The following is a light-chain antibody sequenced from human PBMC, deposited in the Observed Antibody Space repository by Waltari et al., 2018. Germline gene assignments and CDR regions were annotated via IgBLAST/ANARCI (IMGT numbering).Light chain of an antibody. CDR3: QQYNSYSYT. CDR1: QSISSW. CDR2: KAS. Sequence: DIQMTQSPSTLSASVGARVTITCRASQSISSWLAWYQHKPGKAPKILIYKASSLKNAVPSRFSGSGSGTEFTLTISSLQPDDFATYYCQQYNSYSYTFGQGTKLGIK. V-gene: IGKV1-5*03. J-gene: IGKJ2*01.